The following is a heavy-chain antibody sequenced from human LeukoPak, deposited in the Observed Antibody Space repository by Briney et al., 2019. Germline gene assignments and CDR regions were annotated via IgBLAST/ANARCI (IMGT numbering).Heavy chain of an antibody. D-gene: IGHD5-12*01. CDR3: ARAKIIEAITHMDV. V-gene: IGHV3-30*03. CDR2: MSHDGGIE. Sequence: GGSLRLSCVASGLTFSTYGMHWVRQAPGKGLEWVAVMSHDGGIEKYADSVKGRFTISRDNSKKTLYLQMNSLRSEDAAVYYCARAKIIEAITHMDVWGQGATVTVSS. J-gene: IGHJ6*02. CDR1: GLTFSTYG.